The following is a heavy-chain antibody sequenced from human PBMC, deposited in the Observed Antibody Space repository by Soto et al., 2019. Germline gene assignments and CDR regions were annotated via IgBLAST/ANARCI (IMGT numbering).Heavy chain of an antibody. CDR3: ARDPSPSLLRYFDWLSLGYYYYGMDV. J-gene: IGHJ6*02. D-gene: IGHD3-9*01. Sequence: ASVKVSCKASGYTFTSYGISWVRQAPGQGLEWMGWISAYNGNTNYAQKLQGRVTMTTDTSTSTAYMELRSLRSDDTAVYYCARDPSPSLLRYFDWLSLGYYYYGMDVWGQGTTVTVSS. CDR2: ISAYNGNT. V-gene: IGHV1-18*01. CDR1: GYTFTSYG.